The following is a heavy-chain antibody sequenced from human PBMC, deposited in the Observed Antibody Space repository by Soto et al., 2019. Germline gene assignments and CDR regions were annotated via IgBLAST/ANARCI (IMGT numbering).Heavy chain of an antibody. Sequence: PSETLSLTCNVSGGPIKTGDYYWNWIRQPPGKGLEWIGYVFYSGATNYSPSLKSRAAISMDTSKNQFSLSLTPVTAADTSVYYCASAGFSYGQLLFWGQGIRVTVSS. CDR3: ASAGFSYGQLLF. J-gene: IGHJ4*02. CDR2: VFYSGAT. V-gene: IGHV4-30-4*01. D-gene: IGHD3-10*01. CDR1: GGPIKTGDYY.